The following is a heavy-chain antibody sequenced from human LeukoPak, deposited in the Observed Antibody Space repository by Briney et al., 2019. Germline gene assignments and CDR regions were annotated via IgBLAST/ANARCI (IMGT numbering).Heavy chain of an antibody. Sequence: SETLSLTCTVSGGSISSYYWSWIRQPPGKGLEWIGYIYYSGSTNYNPSLKSRVTISVDTSENQFSLKLSSVTAADTAVYYCARGGVSEDLLLWFDPWGQGTLVTVSS. CDR3: ARGGVSEDLLLWFDP. V-gene: IGHV4-59*01. J-gene: IGHJ5*02. CDR2: IYYSGST. CDR1: GGSISSYY. D-gene: IGHD2-15*01.